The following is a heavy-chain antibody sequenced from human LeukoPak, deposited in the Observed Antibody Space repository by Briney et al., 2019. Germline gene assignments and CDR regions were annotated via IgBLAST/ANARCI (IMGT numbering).Heavy chain of an antibody. J-gene: IGHJ5*02. D-gene: IGHD1-26*01. V-gene: IGHV1-2*02. CDR3: ARHIGRYFGASDA. CDR2: INPDYGGV. CDR1: GYTFTDYY. Sequence: ASVKVSCKASGYTFTDYYIHWVRQTPGQGLEWMGWINPDYGGVTYVQKFQGRVTMTRDTSITTAYMELSRLTSDDTAVFYCARHIGRYFGASDAWGQGTLVTVSS.